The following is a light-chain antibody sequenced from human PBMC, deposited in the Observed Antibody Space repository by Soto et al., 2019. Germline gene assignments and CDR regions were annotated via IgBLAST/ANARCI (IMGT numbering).Light chain of an antibody. CDR3: QQYNNYSGLT. Sequence: DIQMTQSPSTLSASVGDRVTITCRASQSMSYWLAWYQQKPGKAPKLLIYKATNLETGVPSRFSGSGSGTEFTLTISSLQPDDFATYYCQQYNNYSGLTFGGGTKVEIK. CDR2: KAT. J-gene: IGKJ4*01. V-gene: IGKV1-5*03. CDR1: QSMSYW.